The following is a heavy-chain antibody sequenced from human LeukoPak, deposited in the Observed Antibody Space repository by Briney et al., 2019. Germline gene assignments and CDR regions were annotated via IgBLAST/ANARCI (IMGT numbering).Heavy chain of an antibody. CDR1: GFTFSSYG. V-gene: IGHV3-30*02. J-gene: IGHJ4*02. D-gene: IGHD4-17*01. CDR2: IRYDGSNK. CDR3: AKTRGFGDYSNAPFDY. Sequence: GGSLRLSCAASGFTFSSYGMHWVRQAPGKGLEWVAFIRYDGSNKYYADSVKGRFTISRDNSKNTLYLQMNSLRAEDTAVYYWAKTRGFGDYSNAPFDYWGQGTMVTVSS.